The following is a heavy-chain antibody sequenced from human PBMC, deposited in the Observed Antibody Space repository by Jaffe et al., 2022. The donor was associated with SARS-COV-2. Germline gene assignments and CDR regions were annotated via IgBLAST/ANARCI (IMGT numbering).Heavy chain of an antibody. V-gene: IGHV1-3*01. CDR2: INAGNGNT. D-gene: IGHD1-26*01. Sequence: QVQLVQSGAEVKKPGASVKVSCKASGYTFTSYAMHWVRQAPGQRLEWMGWINAGNGNTKYSQKFQGRVTITRDTSASTAYMELSSLRSEDTAVYYCARKVGGSNWFDPWGQGTLVTVSS. CDR3: ARKVGGSNWFDP. J-gene: IGHJ5*02. CDR1: GYTFTSYA.